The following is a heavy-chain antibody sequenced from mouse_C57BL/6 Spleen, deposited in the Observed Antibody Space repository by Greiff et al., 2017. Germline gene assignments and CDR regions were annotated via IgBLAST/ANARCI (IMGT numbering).Heavy chain of an antibody. D-gene: IGHD4-1*01. J-gene: IGHJ1*03. CDR3: ARYMGLDWYFDV. CDR2: ISYSGST. V-gene: IGHV3-8*01. Sequence: VQLKESGPGLAKPSQTLSLTCSVTGYSITSDYWTWIRQFPGNKLEYMGYISYSGSTYYNPSLKSRISIPRDTSKIQYYLQLNAVTTEDTATYYCARYMGLDWYFDVWGTGTTVTVSS. CDR1: GYSITSDY.